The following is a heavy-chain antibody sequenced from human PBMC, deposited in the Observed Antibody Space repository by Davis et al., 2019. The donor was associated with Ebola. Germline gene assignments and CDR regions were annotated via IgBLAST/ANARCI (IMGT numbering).Heavy chain of an antibody. D-gene: IGHD2-2*02. CDR1: GFNFSNHS. J-gene: IGHJ6*02. V-gene: IGHV3-21*01. CDR3: ARDLYLGSWNYYDMDV. Sequence: GGSLRLSCAASGFNFSNHSMNWVRQVPGKGLEWVSSISSSSSYIFYADSMKGRFTISRDNAKNSLYLQMNSLRAEDTAVYYCARDLYLGSWNYYDMDVWGQGTTVTVSS. CDR2: ISSSSSYI.